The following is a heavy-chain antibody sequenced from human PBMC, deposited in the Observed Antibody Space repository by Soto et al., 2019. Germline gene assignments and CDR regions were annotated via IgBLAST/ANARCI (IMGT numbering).Heavy chain of an antibody. CDR1: GGSISRGVYS. Sequence: PSETLALTCAVSGGSISRGVYSWSWIRQPPGKGLEWIGYIYHSGSTYYNPSLKSRVTISVDRSKNQFSLKLSSVTAADTAVYYCARVPRPCGQGTLVTVPS. CDR3: ARVPRP. J-gene: IGHJ5*02. CDR2: IYHSGST. V-gene: IGHV4-30-2*01.